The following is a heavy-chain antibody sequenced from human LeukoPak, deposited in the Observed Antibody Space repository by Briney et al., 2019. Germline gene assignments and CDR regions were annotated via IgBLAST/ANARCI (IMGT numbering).Heavy chain of an antibody. CDR3: AREDGSYLQFYGMDV. J-gene: IGHJ6*02. Sequence: GGSLRLSCAASGFTFSSYSMNWVRQAPGKGLEWVSSISSSSSYIYYADSVKGRFIISRDNAKDSLYLQMNSLRAEDTAVYYCAREDGSYLQFYGMDVWGQGTTVTVSS. CDR1: GFTFSSYS. CDR2: ISSSSSYI. D-gene: IGHD1-26*01. V-gene: IGHV3-21*01.